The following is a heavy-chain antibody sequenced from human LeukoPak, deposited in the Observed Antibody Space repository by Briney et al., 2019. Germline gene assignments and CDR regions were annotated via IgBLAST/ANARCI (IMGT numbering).Heavy chain of an antibody. CDR3: ARLLPFYGNIRYGLDV. D-gene: IGHD4-11*01. J-gene: IGHJ6*02. CDR1: GGSFSGYY. Sequence: SETLSLTCAVYGGSFSGYYWSWIRQPPGKGLEWIGETKHTGGTNYNPSLKSRVTISVDTSKNQFSLRLSSVTAADTAVYYCARLLPFYGNIRYGLDVWGQGTTVTVSS. CDR2: TKHTGGT. V-gene: IGHV4-34*01.